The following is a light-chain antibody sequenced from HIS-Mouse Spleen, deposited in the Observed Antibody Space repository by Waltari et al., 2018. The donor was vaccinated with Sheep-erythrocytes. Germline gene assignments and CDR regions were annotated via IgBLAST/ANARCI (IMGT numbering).Light chain of an antibody. Sequence: QSALTQPRSVSGSPGQSVTISCTGTRSDVGGYNYVSWYQQHPGKAPRSMIYDFSKRPSGVPDRFSGSKSGNTASLTISGLQAEDEADYYCCSYAGSYTFVVFGGGTKLTVL. CDR1: RSDVGGYNY. CDR2: DFS. CDR3: CSYAGSYTFVV. J-gene: IGLJ2*01. V-gene: IGLV2-11*01.